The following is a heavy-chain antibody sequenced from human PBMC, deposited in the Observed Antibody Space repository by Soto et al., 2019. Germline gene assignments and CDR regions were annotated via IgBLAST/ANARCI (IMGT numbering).Heavy chain of an antibody. D-gene: IGHD1-1*01. V-gene: IGHV3-33*01. CDR2: IWYDGSNK. J-gene: IGHJ6*02. CDR3: ARQGQLSHYYYYGMDV. CDR1: GFTFSSYG. Sequence: QVQLVESGGGVVQPGRSLRLSCAASGFTFSSYGMHWVRQAPGKGLEWVAVIWYDGSNKYYADSVKGRFTISRDNSKNTLYLQMNSLRAEDTAVYYWARQGQLSHYYYYGMDVWGQGTTVTVSS.